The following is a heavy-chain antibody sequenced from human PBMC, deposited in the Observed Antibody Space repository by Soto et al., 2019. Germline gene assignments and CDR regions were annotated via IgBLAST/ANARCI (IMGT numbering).Heavy chain of an antibody. CDR3: ARGYDILTGYLDP. CDR1: GFTFSSYS. Sequence: GGSLRLSCAASGFTFSSYSMNWVRQAPGKGLEWVSSISSSSSYIYYADSVKGRFTISRDNAKNSLYLQMNSLRAEDTAVYYCARGYDILTGYLDPWGQGTLVTVSS. J-gene: IGHJ5*02. D-gene: IGHD3-9*01. CDR2: ISSSSSYI. V-gene: IGHV3-21*01.